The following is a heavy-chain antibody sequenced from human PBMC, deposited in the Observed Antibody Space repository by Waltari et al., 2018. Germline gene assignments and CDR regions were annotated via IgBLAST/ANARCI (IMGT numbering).Heavy chain of an antibody. D-gene: IGHD1-1*01. J-gene: IGHJ4*02. CDR1: GLTFSNYW. V-gene: IGHV3-7*01. CDR2: INQDGRDK. Sequence: EVHLVQAGGGLIQPGGSLRLPCGVAGLTFSNYWMTWVRPAPGTGLEWVANINQDGRDKNYVDAVEGRFTISRDNAQNSVYLQMNSLRAEDTAVYYCARDVPNGYFDYWGSGTLVTVSS. CDR3: ARDVPNGYFDY.